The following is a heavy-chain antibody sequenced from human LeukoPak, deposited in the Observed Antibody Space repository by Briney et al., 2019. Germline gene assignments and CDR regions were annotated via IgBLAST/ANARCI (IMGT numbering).Heavy chain of an antibody. CDR1: GYTFTSYA. J-gene: IGHJ6*02. CDR2: ISAY. CDR3: ARDQLRYYGSDTYYSDMDF. D-gene: IGHD3-10*01. V-gene: IGHV1-18*01. Sequence: GASVKVSCKASGYTFTSYAVARVRQAPGQGLDRMGWISAYAQKFRGRVTMTTDTSTNTGYMELRSLRSDDTAVYFCARDQLRYYGSDTYYSDMDFWGQGTTVTVSS.